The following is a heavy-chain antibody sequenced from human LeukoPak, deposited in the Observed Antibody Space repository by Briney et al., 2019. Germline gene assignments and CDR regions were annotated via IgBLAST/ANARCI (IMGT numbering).Heavy chain of an antibody. V-gene: IGHV4-39*07. J-gene: IGHJ6*02. Sequence: SETLSLTCTVSGGSISSSSHYWGWLRQPPGKGLEWIGSIYYSGSTYYNPSLKSRVTISVDTSKNQFSLKLSSVTAADTAVYYCARDDWGMVTLYGMDVWGQGTTVTVSS. D-gene: IGHD5-18*01. CDR2: IYYSGST. CDR1: GGSISSSSHY. CDR3: ARDDWGMVTLYGMDV.